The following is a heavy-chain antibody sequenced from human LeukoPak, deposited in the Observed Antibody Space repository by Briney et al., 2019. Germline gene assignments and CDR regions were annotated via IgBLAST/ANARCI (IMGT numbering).Heavy chain of an antibody. V-gene: IGHV3-21*01. CDR2: TSSSSYI. Sequence: GPSHRLSQAPSGFSFTSYSMNWVSQAAGKWMECVSSTSSSSYIYYADSVKGRFAISRDNAKNSLYLQMNSLRAEDTAVYYCARDQGSAGEADYWGQGTLVTVSS. D-gene: IGHD2-15*01. CDR1: GFSFTSYS. CDR3: ARDQGSAGEADY. J-gene: IGHJ4*02.